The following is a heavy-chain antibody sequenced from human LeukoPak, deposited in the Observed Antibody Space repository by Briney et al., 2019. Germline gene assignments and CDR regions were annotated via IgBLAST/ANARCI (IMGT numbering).Heavy chain of an antibody. D-gene: IGHD4-17*01. CDR1: GGTFTSYA. J-gene: IGHJ4*02. Sequence: ASVKVSCKASGGTFTSYAMNWVRQAPGQGLEWMGWINTNTGNPTYAQGFTGRFVFSLDTSVSTAYLQISSLKAEDTAVYYCARSNNDGDYLGVGFDYWGQGTLVTVSS. V-gene: IGHV7-4-1*02. CDR3: ARSNNDGDYLGVGFDY. CDR2: INTNTGNP.